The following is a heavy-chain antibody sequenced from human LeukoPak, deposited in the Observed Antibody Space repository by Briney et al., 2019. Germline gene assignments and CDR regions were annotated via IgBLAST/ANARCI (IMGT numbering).Heavy chain of an antibody. CDR2: ISYEGSNK. D-gene: IGHD6-13*01. V-gene: IGHV3-30-3*01. J-gene: IGHJ4*02. Sequence: PGGSLRLSCAASGFTFISYALHWVRQAPGKGLEWVAAISYEGSNKYYADSVKGRFTISRDNSKNTLYLQMNSLRAEDTAVYYCARPSSPYEGYFDYWGQGTLVTVSS. CDR1: GFTFISYA. CDR3: ARPSSPYEGYFDY.